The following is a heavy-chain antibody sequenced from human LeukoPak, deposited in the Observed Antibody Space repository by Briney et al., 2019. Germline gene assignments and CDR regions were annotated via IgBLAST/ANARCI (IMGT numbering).Heavy chain of an antibody. Sequence: GGSLRLSCAASGFTFSSYAMSWVRQAPGKGLEWVSAISGRGGSTYYADSVKGRFTISRDNSKNTLYLQMNSLRAEDTAVYYCAKGRGVIHSILYYWGQGTLVTVSS. CDR1: GFTFSSYA. J-gene: IGHJ4*02. V-gene: IGHV3-23*01. CDR2: ISGRGGST. D-gene: IGHD3-10*01. CDR3: AKGRGVIHSILYY.